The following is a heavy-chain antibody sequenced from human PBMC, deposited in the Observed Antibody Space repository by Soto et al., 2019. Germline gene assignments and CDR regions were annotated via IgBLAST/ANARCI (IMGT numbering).Heavy chain of an antibody. D-gene: IGHD1-26*01. CDR2: IDPSDSYT. CDR1: GYSFTSYW. CDR3: ATRIVGATTFMVY. Sequence: EVQLVQSGAEVKKPGESLRISCKGSGYSFTSYWISWVRQMPGKGLEWMGRIDPSDSYTNYSPSFQGHVSISADKSISTAYLQWSSLKASDTAMYYCATRIVGATTFMVYWGQGTLVTVSS. V-gene: IGHV5-10-1*03. J-gene: IGHJ4*02.